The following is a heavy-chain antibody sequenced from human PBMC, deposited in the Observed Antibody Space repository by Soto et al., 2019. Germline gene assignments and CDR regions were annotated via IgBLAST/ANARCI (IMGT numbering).Heavy chain of an antibody. CDR1: GYTFTSYG. V-gene: IGHV1-18*01. D-gene: IGHD3-22*01. Sequence: ASVKVSCKASGYTFTSYGISWVRQAPGQGLEWMGWISAYNGNTNYAQKLQGRVTMTTDTSTSTAYMELRSLRSDDTAVYYCAREGGYYDSSGYNWFDPWGQGTLVTVSS. CDR3: AREGGYYDSSGYNWFDP. J-gene: IGHJ5*02. CDR2: ISAYNGNT.